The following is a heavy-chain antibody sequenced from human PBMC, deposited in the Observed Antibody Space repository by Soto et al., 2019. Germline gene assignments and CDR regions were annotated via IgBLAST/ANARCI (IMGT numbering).Heavy chain of an antibody. CDR2: INHSGST. D-gene: IGHD1-26*01. CDR3: ARGHSGSYPSGQIYYFDY. Sequence: SETLSLTCAVYGGSFSGYYWSWIRQPPGKGLEWIGEINHSGSTNYNPSLKSRVTISVDTSKNQFSLKLSSVTAADTAVYYCARGHSGSYPSGQIYYFDYWGQGTLVTVSS. CDR1: GGSFSGYY. V-gene: IGHV4-34*01. J-gene: IGHJ4*02.